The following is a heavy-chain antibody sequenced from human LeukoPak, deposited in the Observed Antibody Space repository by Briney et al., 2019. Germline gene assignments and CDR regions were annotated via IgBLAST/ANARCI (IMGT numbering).Heavy chain of an antibody. CDR3: ARVAVAGNYFDY. CDR2: IYSGGST. D-gene: IGHD6-19*01. CDR1: GFTVSSNY. Sequence: GGSLRLSCAASGFTVSSNYMSWVRQAPGKGLEWVSVIYSGGSTYYADSVKGRFTISRDNSKNTLYLQMNSLRAEDTAVYYCARVAVAGNYFDYWGQGTLVTVFS. V-gene: IGHV3-53*01. J-gene: IGHJ4*02.